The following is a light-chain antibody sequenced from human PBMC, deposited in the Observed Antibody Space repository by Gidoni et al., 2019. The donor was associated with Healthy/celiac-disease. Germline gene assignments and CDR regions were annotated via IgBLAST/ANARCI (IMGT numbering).Light chain of an antibody. J-gene: IGKJ3*01. V-gene: IGKV1-33*01. CDR2: DAS. CDR1: PDISNY. CDR3: QQYDNFPFT. Sequence: DIKMTHSPASLSASVGDRVSITCQARPDISNYLNWYQQKPGKAPKLLISDASNLETGVPSRFSGSGSGTDFTFTISSLQTEDIATYYCQQYDNFPFTFGPXTKVDIK.